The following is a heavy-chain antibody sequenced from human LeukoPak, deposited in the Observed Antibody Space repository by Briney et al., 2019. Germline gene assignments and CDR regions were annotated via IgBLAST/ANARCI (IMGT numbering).Heavy chain of an antibody. CDR2: ISPYNGNT. D-gene: IGHD2-8*01. CDR1: GYTFSIYG. CDR3: ARGGHCTNGVCYTFDY. Sequence: GASVKVSCKASGYTFSIYGISWVRQAPGQGLEWMGWISPYNGNTNQAQKLQGRVTMTTDTSTSTAYMELRSLRSDDTAVYYCARGGHCTNGVCYTFDYWGQGTLVTVSS. V-gene: IGHV1-18*01. J-gene: IGHJ4*02.